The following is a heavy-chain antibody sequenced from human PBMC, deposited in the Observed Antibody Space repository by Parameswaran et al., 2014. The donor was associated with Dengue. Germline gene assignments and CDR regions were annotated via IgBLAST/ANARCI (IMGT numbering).Heavy chain of an antibody. D-gene: IGHD2/OR15-2a*01. V-gene: IGHV3-21*01. CDR2: ISSSSSYI. J-gene: IGHJ4*02. Sequence: AGGSLRLSCAASGFTFSSYSMNWVRQAPGKGLEWVSSISSSSSYIYYADSVKGRFTISRDNAKNSLYLQMNSLRAEDTAVYYCARGIYGRKPYYFDYWGQGTLVTVSS. CDR1: GFTFSSYS. CDR3: ARGIYGRKPYYFDY.